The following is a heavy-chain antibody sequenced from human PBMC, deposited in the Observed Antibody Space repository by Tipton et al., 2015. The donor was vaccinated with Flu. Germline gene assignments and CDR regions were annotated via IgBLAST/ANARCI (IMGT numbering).Heavy chain of an antibody. CDR1: GGSISSSSYY. Sequence: GSLRLSCTVSGGSISSSSYYWGWIRQPPGKGLEWIGSIYYSGSTYYNPSLKSRVTISVDTSKNQFSLKLSSVTAADTAVYYCARDGYYDSSGYPYYYYGMDVWGQGTTVTVSS. CDR3: ARDGYYDSSGYPYYYYGMDV. D-gene: IGHD3-22*01. J-gene: IGHJ6*02. CDR2: IYYSGST. V-gene: IGHV4-39*07.